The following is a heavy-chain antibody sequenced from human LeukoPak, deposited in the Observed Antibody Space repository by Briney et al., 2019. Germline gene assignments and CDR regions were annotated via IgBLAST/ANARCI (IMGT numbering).Heavy chain of an antibody. CDR3: ARDAGYYDSSGYYTSLDY. J-gene: IGHJ4*02. D-gene: IGHD3-22*01. CDR1: GFTFSSYS. V-gene: IGHV3-21*01. CDR2: ISSSSSYI. Sequence: GGSLGLSCAASGFTFSSYSMNWVRQAPGKGLEWVSSISSSSSYIYYADSVKGRFTISRDNAKNSLYLQMNSLRAEDTAVYYCARDAGYYDSSGYYTSLDYWGQGTLVTVSS.